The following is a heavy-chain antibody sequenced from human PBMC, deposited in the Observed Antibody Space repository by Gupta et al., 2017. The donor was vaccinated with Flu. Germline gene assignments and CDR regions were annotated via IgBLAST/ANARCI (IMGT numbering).Heavy chain of an antibody. V-gene: IGHV3-11*01. CDR1: GFTFTDYY. CDR3: VSQKGSTIVGPTTDWYFDF. CDR2: MSSSGTTV. J-gene: IGHJ2*01. D-gene: IGHD1-26*01. Sequence: QVQLAESGGGLVKPGGSLRLSCVASGFTFTDYYMTWIRQAPGKGLEWVSYMSSSGTTVYYASSVKGRFTISRDNAKNSLYLQMNSLRAEDTAVYYCVSQKGSTIVGPTTDWYFDFWGRGTLVTVSS.